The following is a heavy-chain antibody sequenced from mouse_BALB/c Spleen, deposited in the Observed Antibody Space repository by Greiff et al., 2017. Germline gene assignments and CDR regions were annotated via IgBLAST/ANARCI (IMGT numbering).Heavy chain of an antibody. CDR2: IYPGGGYT. V-gene: IGHV1-63*02. D-gene: IGHD2-10*01. CDR1: GYTFTNYW. J-gene: IGHJ4*01. Sequence: VQLQESGAELVRPGTSVKISCKASGYTFTNYWLGWVKQRPGHGLEWIGDIYPGGGYTNYNEKFKGKATLTADTSSSTAYMQLSSLTSEDSAVYFCARGKAYYGNYDYAMDYWGQGTSVTVSS. CDR3: ARGKAYYGNYDYAMDY.